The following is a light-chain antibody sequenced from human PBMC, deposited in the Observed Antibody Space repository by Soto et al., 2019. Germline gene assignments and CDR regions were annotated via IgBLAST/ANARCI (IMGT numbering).Light chain of an antibody. CDR2: GAS. V-gene: IGKV3-20*01. CDR3: QAWT. CDR1: QSVSSSY. Sequence: EIVMTQSPATLSVSPGERATLSCRASQSVSSSYLAWYQQKPGQAPRLLISGASSRATGIPDRFSGSGSGTDFTLTISRLEPEDFALYYCQAWTFGQGTKVDIK. J-gene: IGKJ1*01.